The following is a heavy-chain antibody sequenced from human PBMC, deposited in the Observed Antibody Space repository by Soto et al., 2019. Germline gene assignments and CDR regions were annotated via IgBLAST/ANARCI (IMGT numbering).Heavy chain of an antibody. CDR3: SKTSLLFSDDY. V-gene: IGHV3-23*01. D-gene: IGHD2-21*01. J-gene: IGHJ4*02. CDR1: GFTFSNYA. Sequence: EVQLLESGGGLVQPGGSLRLSCAASGFTFSNYAMSWVRQAPGKGLEWVSAISGSGGSTYCADSVKGRFTISRDNSENTLYLQMNSVRAEDTAVYYCSKTSLLFSDDYWGQGTMVTVSS. CDR2: ISGSGGST.